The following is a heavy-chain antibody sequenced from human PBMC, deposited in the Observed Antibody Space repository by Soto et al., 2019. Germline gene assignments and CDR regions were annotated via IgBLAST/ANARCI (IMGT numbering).Heavy chain of an antibody. D-gene: IGHD3-3*01. CDR3: ARDLVSTYYDFWSGYTRGGHFDY. CDR1: GYTFTSYY. Sequence: ASVKVSCKASGYTFTSYYMHWVRQAPGQGLEWMGIINPSGGSTSYAQKFQGRVTMTRDTSTSTVYMELSSLRSEDTAVYYCARDLVSTYYDFWSGYTRGGHFDYWGQGTLVTVSS. V-gene: IGHV1-46*03. CDR2: INPSGGST. J-gene: IGHJ4*02.